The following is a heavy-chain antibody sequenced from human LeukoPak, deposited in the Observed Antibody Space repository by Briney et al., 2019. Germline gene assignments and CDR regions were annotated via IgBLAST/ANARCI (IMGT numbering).Heavy chain of an antibody. Sequence: SETLSLTCTVSGGSISSSSYYWGWIRQPPGKGLEWIGSIYYSGSTYYNPSLKSRVTISVDTSKDQFSLKLSSVTAADTAVYYCARDSSAWFRINDAFDIWGQGTMVTVSS. D-gene: IGHD6-19*01. J-gene: IGHJ3*02. CDR3: ARDSSAWFRINDAFDI. CDR2: IYYSGST. CDR1: GGSISSSSYY. V-gene: IGHV4-39*07.